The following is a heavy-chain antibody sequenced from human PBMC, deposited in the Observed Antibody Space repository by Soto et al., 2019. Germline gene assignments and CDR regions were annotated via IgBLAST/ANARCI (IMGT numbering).Heavy chain of an antibody. D-gene: IGHD5-18*01. V-gene: IGHV4-59*01. CDR3: ARKAGYSYGFDYYYYGMDV. CDR1: GGSISSYY. Sequence: SETLSLTCTVSGGSISSYYWSWIRQPPGKGLEWIGYIYYSGSTNYNPSLKSRVTISVDTSKNQFSLKLSSVTAADTAVYYCARKAGYSYGFDYYYYGMDVWGQGTTVTVSS. J-gene: IGHJ6*02. CDR2: IYYSGST.